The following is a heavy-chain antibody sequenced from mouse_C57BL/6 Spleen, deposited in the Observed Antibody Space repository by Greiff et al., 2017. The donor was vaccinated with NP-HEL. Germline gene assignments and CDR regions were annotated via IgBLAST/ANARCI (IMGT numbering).Heavy chain of an antibody. D-gene: IGHD1-1*01. CDR3: ARIKKIGATYFGY. CDR2: TNPTNGRT. CDR1: GYTFTSYW. Sequence: QVQLQQPGADLVKAGASVKMSCKASGYTFTSYWMHWVKQRLGQGLEWFAETNPTNGRTYYNEKFNIKSTLTVDKSSSTAYILLGVPTFDASAVYYYARIKKIGATYFGYWGEGTTLTVSS. V-gene: IGHV1S81*02. J-gene: IGHJ2*01.